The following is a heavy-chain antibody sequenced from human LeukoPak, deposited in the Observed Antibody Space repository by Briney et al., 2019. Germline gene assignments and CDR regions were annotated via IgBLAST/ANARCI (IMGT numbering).Heavy chain of an antibody. J-gene: IGHJ5*02. V-gene: IGHV4-59*08. CDR3: ARLGPGYYDFWSGYIDWLDP. D-gene: IGHD3-3*01. CDR1: GGSISSYY. CDR2: IYYSGST. Sequence: PSETLSLTCTVSGGSISSYYWSWIRQPPGKGLEWIGYIYYSGSTNYNPSLKSRVTISVDTSKNQFSLKLSSVTAADTAVYYCARLGPGYYDFWSGYIDWLDPWGQGTLVTVSS.